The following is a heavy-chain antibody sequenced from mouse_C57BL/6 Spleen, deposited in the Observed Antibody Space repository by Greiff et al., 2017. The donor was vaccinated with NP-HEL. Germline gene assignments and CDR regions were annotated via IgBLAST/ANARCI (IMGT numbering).Heavy chain of an antibody. CDR1: GFTFSSYA. V-gene: IGHV5-4*01. CDR2: ISDGGSYT. Sequence: EVKLVESGGGLVKPGGSLKLSCAASGFTFSSYAMSWVRQTPEKRLEWVATISDGGSYTYYPDNVKGRFTISRDNAKNNLYLQMSHLKSEDTAMYYCARDRLTGVFDYWGQGTTLTVSS. CDR3: ARDRLTGVFDY. J-gene: IGHJ2*01. D-gene: IGHD4-1*01.